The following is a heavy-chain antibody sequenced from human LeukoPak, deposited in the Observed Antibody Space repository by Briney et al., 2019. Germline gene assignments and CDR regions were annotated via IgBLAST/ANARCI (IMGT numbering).Heavy chain of an antibody. J-gene: IGHJ6*03. CDR2: IKSKTDGGTT. CDR3: ARVNFDTIFGVVTPRSVYYYYYMDV. D-gene: IGHD3-3*01. V-gene: IGHV3-15*01. Sequence: PGGSLRLSCAASGFTFSNAWMSWVRQAPGKGLEWVGRIKSKTDGGTTDYAAPVKGRFTISRDDSKNTLYLQMNSLRAEDTAVYYCARVNFDTIFGVVTPRSVYYYYYMDVWGKGTTVTVSS. CDR1: GFTFSNAW.